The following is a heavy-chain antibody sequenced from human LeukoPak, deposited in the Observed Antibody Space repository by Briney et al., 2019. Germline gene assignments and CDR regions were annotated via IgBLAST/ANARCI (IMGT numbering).Heavy chain of an antibody. V-gene: IGHV4-34*01. CDR3: ARGLGSSGGPFDY. CDR1: GGSFSGYY. CDR2: INHSGST. D-gene: IGHD6-19*01. Sequence: SETLSLTCAVYGGSFSGYYWSWIRQPPGKGLEWIGEINHSGSTNYNPSLKSRDTISVDTSKNQFSLRLSSVTAADTAVYYCARGLGSSGGPFDYWGQGTLVTASS. J-gene: IGHJ4*02.